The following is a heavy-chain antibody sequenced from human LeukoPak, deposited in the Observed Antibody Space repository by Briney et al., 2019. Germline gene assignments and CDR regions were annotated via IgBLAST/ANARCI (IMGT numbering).Heavy chain of an antibody. Sequence: SAKVSCKASGGTFSSYAISWVRQAPGQGLEWMGRIIPILGIANYAQKFQGRVTITADKSTSTAYMELSSLRSEDTAVYYCARPVLGNYYYYGMDVWGQGTTVTVSS. CDR2: IIPILGIA. D-gene: IGHD2-8*01. CDR1: GGTFSSYA. CDR3: ARPVLGNYYYYGMDV. J-gene: IGHJ6*02. V-gene: IGHV1-69*04.